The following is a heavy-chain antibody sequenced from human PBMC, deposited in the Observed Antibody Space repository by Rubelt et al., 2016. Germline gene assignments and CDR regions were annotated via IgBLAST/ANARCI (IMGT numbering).Heavy chain of an antibody. Sequence: EVQLVESGGGLVQPGGSLRLSCAASGFTFSSYAMSWVRQAPGKGLEWVPAISGSGGRTYYADSAKRRFTVSMDNSKNTLYLKMNSLRDEDTAVYYCAKVGGSHPIYDYWGQGTLVTVSS. CDR2: ISGSGGRT. CDR1: GFTFSSYA. D-gene: IGHD3-16*01. CDR3: AKVGGSHPIYDY. J-gene: IGHJ4*02. V-gene: IGHV3-23*04.